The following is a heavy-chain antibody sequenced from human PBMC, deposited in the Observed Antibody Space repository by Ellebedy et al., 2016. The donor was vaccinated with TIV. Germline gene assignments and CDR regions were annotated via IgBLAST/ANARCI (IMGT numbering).Heavy chain of an antibody. CDR1: GFTFSDYY. CDR2: ISSSGSTI. CDR3: ARENRDGYVY. V-gene: IGHV3-11*01. J-gene: IGHJ4*02. Sequence: GESLKISCAASGFTFSDYYMSWIRQAPGKGLEWVSYISSSGSTIYYADSVKGRFTISRDNAKNSLYLQMNSLRAEDTAVYYCARENRDGYVYWGQGTLVTVSS. D-gene: IGHD5-24*01.